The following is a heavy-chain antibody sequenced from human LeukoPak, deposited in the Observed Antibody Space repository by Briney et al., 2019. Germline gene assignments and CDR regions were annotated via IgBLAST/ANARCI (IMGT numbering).Heavy chain of an antibody. Sequence: GGSLRLSCAASGFTFSSYAMNWVRQAPGKGLEWVSYISSDSSTIFYADSVKGRFTISRDNVKDSLFLQLNSLRDEDTAVYYCARDEDAFGGQGTLVTVSS. CDR2: ISSDSSTI. J-gene: IGHJ4*02. CDR3: ARDEDAF. CDR1: GFTFSSYA. V-gene: IGHV3-48*02.